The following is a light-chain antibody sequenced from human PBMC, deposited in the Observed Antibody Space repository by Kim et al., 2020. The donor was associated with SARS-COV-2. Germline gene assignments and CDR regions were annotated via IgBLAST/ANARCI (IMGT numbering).Light chain of an antibody. Sequence: ELTQPPSASGTPGQRVIMSCSGSSSNIERNYVYWYQQVPGTAPKVLIYRSNERPSGVPDRFSGSKSGTSASLAISGLRSEDEADYYCAAWDDTLSGRVFGGGTQLTVL. CDR1: SSNIERNY. CDR3: AAWDDTLSGRV. J-gene: IGLJ3*02. CDR2: RSN. V-gene: IGLV1-47*01.